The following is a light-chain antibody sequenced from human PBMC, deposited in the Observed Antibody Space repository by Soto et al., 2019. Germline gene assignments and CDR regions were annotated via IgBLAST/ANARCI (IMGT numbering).Light chain of an antibody. V-gene: IGKV3-15*01. CDR2: GAS. CDR3: QQYHVWPSLT. J-gene: IGKJ4*01. Sequence: EIVMTQSPVTLSVSPGERATLSCRASQTVTSNLAWYQQKPGQPPRLLIYGASTRATGLPARFSGSGSGTEFTLTISSLQSEDVAVYYCQQYHVWPSLTLGGGTQVESK. CDR1: QTVTSN.